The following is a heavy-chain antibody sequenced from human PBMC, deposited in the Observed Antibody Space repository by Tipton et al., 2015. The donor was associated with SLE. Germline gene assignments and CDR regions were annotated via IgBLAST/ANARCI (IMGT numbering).Heavy chain of an antibody. CDR2: IKSKTDGGTT. D-gene: IGHD6-19*01. Sequence: SLRLSCAAPGFTFSNAWMSWVRQAPGKWLEWVGRIKSKTDGGTTDYAAPVKGRFTISRDDSKNTLYLQMNSLKTEDTAVYYCTIQGVAGTMDYWGQGTLVTVSS. CDR1: GFTFSNAW. CDR3: TIQGVAGTMDY. V-gene: IGHV3-15*01. J-gene: IGHJ4*02.